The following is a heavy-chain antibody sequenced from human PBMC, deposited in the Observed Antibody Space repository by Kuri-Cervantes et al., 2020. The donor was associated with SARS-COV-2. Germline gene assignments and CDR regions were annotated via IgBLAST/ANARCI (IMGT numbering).Heavy chain of an antibody. CDR3: ARAAYYDFWSGPDYYYYMDV. CDR2: ISYDGSNK. V-gene: IGHV3-30-3*01. CDR1: GFTFSSYA. Sequence: GGSLRLSCAASGFTFSSYAMHWVRQAPGKGLEWVAVISYDGSNKYYADSVKGRFTISRDNSKNTLYLQMNSLRAEDTAVYYCARAAYYDFWSGPDYYYYMDVWGKGTTVTVSS. D-gene: IGHD3-3*01. J-gene: IGHJ6*03.